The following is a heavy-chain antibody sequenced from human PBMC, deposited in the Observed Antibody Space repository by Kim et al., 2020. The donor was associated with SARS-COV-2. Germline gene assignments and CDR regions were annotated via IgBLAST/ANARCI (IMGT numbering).Heavy chain of an antibody. CDR3: AKDIGGYSSSWAPFYYYYGLDV. J-gene: IGHJ6*02. V-gene: IGHV3-9*01. D-gene: IGHD6-13*01. CDR2: ISWNSGSI. Sequence: GGSLRLSCAASGFTFDDYAMHWVRQAPGKGLEWVSGISWNSGSIDYADSVKGRFTISRDNAKNSLYLQMNSLRAEDTALYYCAKDIGGYSSSWAPFYYYYGLDVWGQGTTVTVSS. CDR1: GFTFDDYA.